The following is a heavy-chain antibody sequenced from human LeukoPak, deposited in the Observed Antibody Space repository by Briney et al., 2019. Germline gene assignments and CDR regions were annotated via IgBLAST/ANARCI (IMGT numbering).Heavy chain of an antibody. CDR3: AYDFWSGYYPLDAFDI. CDR2: IIPIFGTA. J-gene: IGHJ3*02. V-gene: IGHV1-69*05. CDR1: GGTFSSYA. Sequence: SVKVSCKASGGTFSSYAISWVRQAPGQGLEWMGGIIPIFGTANYAQKFQGRVTITTDESTSTAYMELSSLRSEDTAVYYCAYDFWSGYYPLDAFDIWGQGTMVTVSS. D-gene: IGHD3-3*01.